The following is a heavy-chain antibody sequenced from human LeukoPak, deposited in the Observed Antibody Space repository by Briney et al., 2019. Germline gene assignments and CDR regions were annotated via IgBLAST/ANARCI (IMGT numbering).Heavy chain of an antibody. CDR2: IIPILGIA. Sequence: SVTVSCKASGGTFRSYGISRVRQAPGHGLEWMGRIIPILGIANYAQKFQGRVTITADKTTYTAYMELSSLRSEDTAVYYCASTSDCSTASCANAFDSWGQGTLVTVSS. D-gene: IGHD2-15*01. CDR3: ASTSDCSTASCANAFDS. V-gene: IGHV1-69*04. J-gene: IGHJ4*02. CDR1: GGTFRSYG.